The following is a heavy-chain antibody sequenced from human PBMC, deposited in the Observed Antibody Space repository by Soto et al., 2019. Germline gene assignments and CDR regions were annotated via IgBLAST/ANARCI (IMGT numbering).Heavy chain of an antibody. D-gene: IGHD4-17*01. V-gene: IGHV3-15*01. CDR1: GFTFSNAW. Sequence: GRSLRLSCAASGFTFSNAWMSWVRQAPGKGLEWVGRIKSKTDGGTTDYAAPVKGRFTISRDDSKNTLYLQMNSLKTEDTAVYYCTTYTVTPSQAFDYWGQGTLVTVSS. CDR3: TTYTVTPSQAFDY. CDR2: IKSKTDGGTT. J-gene: IGHJ4*02.